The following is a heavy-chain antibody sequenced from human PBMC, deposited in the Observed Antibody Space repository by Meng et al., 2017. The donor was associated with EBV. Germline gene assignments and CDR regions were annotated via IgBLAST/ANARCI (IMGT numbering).Heavy chain of an antibody. CDR3: AKGDVYYYDSSGYPNY. J-gene: IGHJ4*02. Sequence: VPRVEVGGGVVQPGRSLRLSCAASGFTFSSYGMHWVRQAPGKGLEWVAVISYDGSNKYYADSVKGRFTISRDNSKNTLYLQMNSLRAEDTAVYYCAKGDVYYYDSSGYPNYWGQGTLVTVSS. CDR1: GFTFSSYG. V-gene: IGHV3-30*18. D-gene: IGHD3-22*01. CDR2: ISYDGSNK.